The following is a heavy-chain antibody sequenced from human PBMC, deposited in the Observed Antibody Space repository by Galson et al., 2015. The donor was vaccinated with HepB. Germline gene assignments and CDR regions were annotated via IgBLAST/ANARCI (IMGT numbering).Heavy chain of an antibody. D-gene: IGHD4-23*01. CDR1: GFTFSDYY. V-gene: IGHV3-11*06. CDR3: ARVNVGTLWGKYYFDY. Sequence: SLRLSCAASGFTFSDYYMSWIRHAPGKGLEWLSYIGIISSYTNYADSVKGRFTISRDNAKNSLYLQMNSLRAEDTAVYYCARVNVGTLWGKYYFDYWGQGTLVTVSS. CDR2: IGIISSYT. J-gene: IGHJ4*02.